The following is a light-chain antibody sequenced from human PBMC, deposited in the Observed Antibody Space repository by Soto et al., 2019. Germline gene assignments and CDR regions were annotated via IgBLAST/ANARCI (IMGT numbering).Light chain of an antibody. CDR1: QTVDSNF. CDR3: QQRSSWPGT. CDR2: AAS. V-gene: IGKV3D-20*02. Sequence: DIALTQSPCTLSLSPGERATLSCRASQTVDSNFLAWYQQKTGQAPRLLIYAASTRATGIPDRFSGSGSGTDLNLTIGSLDPEDFAVYYCQQRSSWPGTCGQGTKVDIK. J-gene: IGKJ1*01.